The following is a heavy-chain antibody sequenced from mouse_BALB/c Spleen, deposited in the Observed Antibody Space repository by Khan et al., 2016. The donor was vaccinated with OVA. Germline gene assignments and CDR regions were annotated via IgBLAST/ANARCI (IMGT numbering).Heavy chain of an antibody. V-gene: IGHV2-9*02. Sequence: VQLVESGPGLVAPSQSLSITCTVSGFLLTNYGVHWVCQPPGKGLEWLGVIWAGGSTNYTSALMSRLSISKDNSKSQVFLKMNSLQTDDTAMYFCARNREPDYFDYWGQGTTLTVSS. CDR1: GFLLTNYG. CDR3: ARNREPDYFDY. J-gene: IGHJ2*01. CDR2: IWAGGST.